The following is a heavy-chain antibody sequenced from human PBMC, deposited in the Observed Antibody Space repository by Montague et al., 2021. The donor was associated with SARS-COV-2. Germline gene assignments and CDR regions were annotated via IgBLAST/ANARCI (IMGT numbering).Heavy chain of an antibody. Sequence: KKNSGSTNYNPSLKSRVTISVDTSKNQFALKLRYVTAADTAVYYYARGQPPRITFVGLISDGLDDWGKGTMVNLSS. V-gene: IGHV4-34*01. D-gene: IGHD3-16*02. CDR2: KKNSGST. CDR3: ARGQPPRITFVGLISDGLDD. J-gene: IGHJ6*04.